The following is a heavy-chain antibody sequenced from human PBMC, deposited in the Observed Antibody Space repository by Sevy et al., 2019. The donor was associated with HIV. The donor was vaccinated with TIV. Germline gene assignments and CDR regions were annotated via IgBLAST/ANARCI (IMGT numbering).Heavy chain of an antibody. CDR1: GGSITSLY. CDR3: AGENAWGRGYS. D-gene: IGHD1-26*01. Sequence: SETLSLTCTVSGGSITSLYWNWLRQPPGKGLEWIANIYYNGHINYNPSLKSRVTLSLDTSKNQFYLRLSSVTAADTAMYYCAGENAWGRGYSWGQGTLVTVSS. J-gene: IGHJ4*02. V-gene: IGHV4-59*08. CDR2: IYYNGHI.